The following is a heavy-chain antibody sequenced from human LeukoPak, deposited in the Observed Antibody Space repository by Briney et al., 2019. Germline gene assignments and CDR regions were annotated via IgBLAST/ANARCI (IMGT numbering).Heavy chain of an antibody. V-gene: IGHV3-23*01. Sequence: GGSLRLSCAASGFTFNSYAMSWVRQAPGKGLEWVSVISGSGGSTYYADSVKGRFTISRDNSKNTLYLQMNSLRAEDTAVYYCAKGDGDYSFFDYWGQGTLVTVSS. CDR3: AKGDGDYSFFDY. CDR2: ISGSGGST. D-gene: IGHD4-17*01. J-gene: IGHJ4*02. CDR1: GFTFNSYA.